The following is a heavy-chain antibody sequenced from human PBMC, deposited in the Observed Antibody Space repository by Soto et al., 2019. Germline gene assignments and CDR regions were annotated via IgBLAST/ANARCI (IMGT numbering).Heavy chain of an antibody. CDR2: IIPIFGTA. CDR3: ARGSSSLYYNYYYGMDV. CDR1: GGTFSSYA. J-gene: IGHJ6*02. Sequence: ASVKVSCKASGGTFSSYAISWVRQAPGQGLEWMGGIIPIFGTANYAQKFQGRVTITADESTSTAYMELSSLRSEDTAVYYCARGSSSLYYNYYYGMDVWGQGTTVTVSS. D-gene: IGHD6-6*01. V-gene: IGHV1-69*13.